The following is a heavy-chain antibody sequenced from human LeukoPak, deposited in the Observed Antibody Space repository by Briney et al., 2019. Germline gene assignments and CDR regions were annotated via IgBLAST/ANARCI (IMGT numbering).Heavy chain of an antibody. CDR1: GLTFSSYW. Sequence: GGSLRLSCAASGLTFSSYWMHWVRQAPGKGLEWVAVISYDGSNKYYADSVKGRFTISRDNSKNTLYLQMNSLRAEDTAVYYCAKDFNTVTTGPQGDFDLWGRGTLVTVSS. CDR3: AKDFNTVTTGPQGDFDL. D-gene: IGHD4-17*01. J-gene: IGHJ2*01. CDR2: ISYDGSNK. V-gene: IGHV3-30*18.